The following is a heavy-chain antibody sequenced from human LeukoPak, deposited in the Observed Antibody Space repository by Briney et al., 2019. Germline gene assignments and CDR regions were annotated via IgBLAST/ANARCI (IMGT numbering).Heavy chain of an antibody. CDR3: ATFHYYGSGSYPPRGDAFDI. CDR1: GFTFSSYA. CDR2: ISGSGGST. D-gene: IGHD3-10*01. Sequence: TGGSLRLSCAASGFTFSSYAMSWVRQAPGKGLEWVSAISGSGGSTYYADSVKGRFTISRDNSKNTLYLQMNSLRAEDTAVYYCATFHYYGSGSYPPRGDAFDIWGQGTMVTVSS. V-gene: IGHV3-23*01. J-gene: IGHJ3*02.